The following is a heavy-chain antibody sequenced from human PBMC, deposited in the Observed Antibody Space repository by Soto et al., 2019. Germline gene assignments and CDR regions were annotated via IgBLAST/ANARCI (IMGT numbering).Heavy chain of an antibody. CDR3: AKVFYYYDSSGYYYFDY. CDR2: ISGSGSTI. CDR1: GFTFSSYA. Sequence: GGSLRLSCADSGFTFSSYAVSWVRQAPGKGPEWISSISGSGSTIYYADSVKGRFTISRDNSKNTLYLQMSSLRAEDTAVYYCAKVFYYYDSSGYYYFDYWGQGTLVTVLL. V-gene: IGHV3-23*01. D-gene: IGHD3-22*01. J-gene: IGHJ4*02.